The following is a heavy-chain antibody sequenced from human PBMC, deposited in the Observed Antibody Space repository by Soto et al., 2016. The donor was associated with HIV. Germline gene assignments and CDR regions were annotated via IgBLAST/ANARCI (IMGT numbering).Heavy chain of an antibody. Sequence: GQGLEWMGWISACNGNTNYAQKLQGRVTMTTDTSTSTAYMEMRSLRSDDTAVYYCARHQLLLFDYWGQGTLVTVSS. CDR2: ISACNGNT. V-gene: IGHV1-18*01. J-gene: IGHJ4*02. CDR3: ARHQLLLFDY. D-gene: IGHD2-2*01.